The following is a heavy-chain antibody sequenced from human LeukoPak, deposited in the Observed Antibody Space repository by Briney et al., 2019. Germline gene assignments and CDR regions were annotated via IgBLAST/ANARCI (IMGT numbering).Heavy chain of an antibody. CDR2: MNPNSGNT. V-gene: IGHV1-8*03. J-gene: IGHJ6*03. CDR1: GYTFTNYD. CDR3: ARGYDSSGYNYYYYYMDV. D-gene: IGHD3-22*01. Sequence: ASVKVSCKASGYTFTNYDINWVRQATGQGLEWMGWMNPNSGNTGYAQKFQGRVTITRNTSISTAYMELSSLRSEDTAVYYCARGYDSSGYNYYYYYMDVWGKGTTVTVSS.